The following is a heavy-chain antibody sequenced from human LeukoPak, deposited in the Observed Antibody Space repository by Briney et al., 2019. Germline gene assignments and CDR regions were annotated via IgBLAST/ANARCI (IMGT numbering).Heavy chain of an antibody. CDR3: ARDLIVVNWFDP. D-gene: IGHD2-15*01. CDR1: GYTFTGYY. V-gene: IGHV1-2*06. CDR2: INPNSGGT. Sequence: ASVKVSCKASGYTFTGYYMHWVRQAPGQGLEGMGRINPNSGGTNYAQKFQGRVTMTRGTSISTAYMGLSRLRSDDTAVYYCARDLIVVNWFDPWGQGTLVTVSS. J-gene: IGHJ5*02.